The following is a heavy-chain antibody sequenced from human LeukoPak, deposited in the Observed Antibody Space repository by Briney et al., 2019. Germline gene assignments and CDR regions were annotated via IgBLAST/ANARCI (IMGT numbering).Heavy chain of an antibody. D-gene: IGHD4-17*01. CDR2: IYPGDSDT. V-gene: IGHV5-51*01. Sequence: GESLKISCKGSGYGFSNYWIGWVRQMPGKGLEWMGIIYPGDSDTRYSPSFQGQVTISVDESINTAYLQWSSLEASDTAMYYCARQYGRPFDYWGQGTLVTVSP. J-gene: IGHJ4*02. CDR1: GYGFSNYW. CDR3: ARQYGRPFDY.